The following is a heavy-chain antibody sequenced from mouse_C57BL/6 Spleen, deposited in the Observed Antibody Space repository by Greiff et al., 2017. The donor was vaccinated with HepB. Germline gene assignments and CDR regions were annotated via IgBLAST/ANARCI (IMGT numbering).Heavy chain of an antibody. D-gene: IGHD3-2*02. CDR2: IYPGSGNT. V-gene: IGHV1-76*01. CDR1: GYTFTDYY. CDR3: AKTAQASGYFDY. Sequence: QVQLQQSGAELVRPGASVKLSCKASGYTFTDYYINWVKQRPGQGLEWIARIYPGSGNTYYNEKFKGKATLTAEKSSSTAYMQLSSLTSEDSAVYFCAKTAQASGYFDYWGQGTTLTVSS. J-gene: IGHJ2*01.